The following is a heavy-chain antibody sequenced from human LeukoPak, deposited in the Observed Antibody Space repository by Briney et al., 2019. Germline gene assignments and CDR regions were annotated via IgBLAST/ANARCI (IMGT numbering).Heavy chain of an antibody. CDR2: INPNNGGT. CDR3: ARTRGSGWWKPYYMDV. Sequence: ASVKVSCKASGYTFTSYYMNWVRQAPGQGLEWMGWINPNNGGTNYAQKFQGRVTMTRDTSISTAYMELSRLRSDDTAVYYCARTRGSGWWKPYYMDVWGKGTTVTVSS. D-gene: IGHD6-19*01. CDR1: GYTFTSYY. V-gene: IGHV1-2*02. J-gene: IGHJ6*03.